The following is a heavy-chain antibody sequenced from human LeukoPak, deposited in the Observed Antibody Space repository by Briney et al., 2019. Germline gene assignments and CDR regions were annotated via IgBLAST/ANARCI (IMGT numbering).Heavy chain of an antibody. CDR2: IWYDGSNK. J-gene: IGHJ3*02. CDR3: ARKMAAAGNVFDI. CDR1: GFTFSSYS. Sequence: GGSLRLSCAASGFTFSSYSMNWVRQAPGKGLEWVAVIWYDGSNKYYADSVKGRFTISRDNSKNTLYLQMNSLRAEDTAVYYCARKMAAAGNVFDIWGQGTMVTVSS. V-gene: IGHV3-33*08. D-gene: IGHD6-13*01.